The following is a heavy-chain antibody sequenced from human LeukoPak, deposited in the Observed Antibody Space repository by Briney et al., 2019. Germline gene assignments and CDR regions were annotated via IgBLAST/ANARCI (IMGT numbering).Heavy chain of an antibody. D-gene: IGHD1-14*01. Sequence: QTGGSLRLSCATSGFTFSSYSMSWVHQAPGKGLEWVSYISSSGSTIYYAASVKGRFTVSRDNARKSVYLQMNSLRDEDTAVYCCARTTVFDYWGQGTLVTVSS. J-gene: IGHJ4*02. CDR1: GFTFSSYS. CDR2: ISSSGSTI. CDR3: ARTTVFDY. V-gene: IGHV3-48*02.